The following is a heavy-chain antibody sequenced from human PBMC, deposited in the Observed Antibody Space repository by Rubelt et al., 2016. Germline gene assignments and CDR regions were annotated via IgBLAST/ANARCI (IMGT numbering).Heavy chain of an antibody. CDR2: TSSTGGST. CDR1: GFTFSSSA. D-gene: IGHD6-6*01. V-gene: IGHV3-23*01. J-gene: IGHJ4*02. CDR3: VRGGAARPDY. Sequence: EVQLLESGGDLVQPGGSLRLSCAASGFTFSSSAMSWVRQAPGKGLEWVSGTSSTGGSTSYADSVKGRFTISRDNSKNTLYLEMNSLSAEDTAFYHCVRGGAARPDYWGQGTLVTVSS.